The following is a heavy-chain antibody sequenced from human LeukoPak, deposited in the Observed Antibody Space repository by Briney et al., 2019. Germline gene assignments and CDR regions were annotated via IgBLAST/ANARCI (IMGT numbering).Heavy chain of an antibody. J-gene: IGHJ3*02. CDR3: ARDAFSRISIFGVVSDAFDI. V-gene: IGHV3-7*01. CDR2: IKQDGSEK. CDR1: GFSFSNHW. D-gene: IGHD3-3*01. Sequence: GGSLRLSCAASGFSFSNHWMTWVRRAPGKGLEWVANIKQDGSEKYYVDSVKGRFTISRDNAKNSLYLQMNSLRAEDTAVYYCARDAFSRISIFGVVSDAFDIWGQGTMVTVSS.